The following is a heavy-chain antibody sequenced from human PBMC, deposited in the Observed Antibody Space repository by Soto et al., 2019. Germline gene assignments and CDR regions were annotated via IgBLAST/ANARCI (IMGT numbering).Heavy chain of an antibody. CDR1: GFTVTSYA. CDR3: AKDNGNYGSGTFSH. V-gene: IGHV3-23*01. Sequence: HLLESGGGLVPPGGSLRLSCAASGFTVTSYAMSWVRQAPGKGLEWVSLVSGTGDSTHYANSVRGRFTISRDDSKATLYLQMSGLRAEDTAVYYCAKDNGNYGSGTFSHWGQGTLVTVSS. CDR2: VSGTGDST. J-gene: IGHJ4*02. D-gene: IGHD3-10*01.